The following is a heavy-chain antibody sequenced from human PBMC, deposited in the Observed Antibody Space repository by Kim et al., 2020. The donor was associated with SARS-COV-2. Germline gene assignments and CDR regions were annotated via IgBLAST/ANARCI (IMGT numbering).Heavy chain of an antibody. CDR3: ARFPGGDYDYWGRSGIHIDAFHV. Sequence: GGSLRLSCAASGFTFSNFAVNWVRQAPGKGLEWVAVISYEGSNKYYADSVKGRFTISRDNSKNTLYLQMNSLRVEDTAVYYCARFPGGDYDYWGRSGIHIDAFHVWGHGTRVTVSS. D-gene: IGHD3-16*01. V-gene: IGHV3-30*04. J-gene: IGHJ3*01. CDR1: GFTFSNFA. CDR2: ISYEGSNK.